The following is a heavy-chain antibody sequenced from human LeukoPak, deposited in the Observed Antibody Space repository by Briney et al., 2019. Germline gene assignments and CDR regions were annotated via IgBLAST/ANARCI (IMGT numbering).Heavy chain of an antibody. CDR1: GGTFSSYA. V-gene: IGHV1-69*04. D-gene: IGHD3-3*01. Sequence: GASVKVSCKASGGTFSSYAISWVRQAPGQGLEWMGKIIPILGIANYAQKFQGRVTITADKSTSTAYMELSSLRSGDTAVYYCARGALRFLECLVVDAFEIWGQGKMVTAS. CDR2: IIPILGIA. J-gene: IGHJ3*02. CDR3: ARGALRFLECLVVDAFEI.